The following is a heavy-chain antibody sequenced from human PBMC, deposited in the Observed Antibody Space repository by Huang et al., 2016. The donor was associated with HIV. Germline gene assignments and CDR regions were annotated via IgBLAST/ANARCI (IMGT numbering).Heavy chain of an antibody. CDR1: GGSITSSSYY. D-gene: IGHD3-22*01. CDR3: ARHFSYYDSSGYTPWDAFDI. CDR2: IYYRGST. V-gene: IGHV4-39*01. Sequence: QLQLQGSGPGLVKPSETLSLTCTVSGGSITSSSYYWGWIRQPPGKGLEWVGIIYYRGSTDYNPSLKRRVTVSVDTSKTQFSLKLSSVTAADTAVYYCARHFSYYDSSGYTPWDAFDIWGQGTMVTVSS. J-gene: IGHJ3*02.